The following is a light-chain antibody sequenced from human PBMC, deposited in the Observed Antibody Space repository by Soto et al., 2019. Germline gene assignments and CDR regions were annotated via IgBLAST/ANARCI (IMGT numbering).Light chain of an antibody. CDR2: ANS. J-gene: IGLJ1*01. Sequence: QSVLTQPPSVSGAPGQRVTISCTGSSSNIGAGYDVHWYQQLPGTAPKLLIYANSNRPSGVPDRFSGSKSGTSASLAITGLQAEDEADYYCQSYDSSLSGLYVFGPGTKLTVL. CDR3: QSYDSSLSGLYV. CDR1: SSNIGAGYD. V-gene: IGLV1-40*01.